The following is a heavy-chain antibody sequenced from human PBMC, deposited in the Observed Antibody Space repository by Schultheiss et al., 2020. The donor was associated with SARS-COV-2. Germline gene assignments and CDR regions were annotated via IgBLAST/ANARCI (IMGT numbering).Heavy chain of an antibody. CDR3: ARIGGPAAIVRMGFDY. D-gene: IGHD2-2*01. CDR1: GGSISSGDHY. V-gene: IGHV4-30-4*01. Sequence: SETLSLTCTVSGGSISSGDHYWSWIRQPPGKGLEWIGYIYYSGSTYYNPSLKSRVTISVDTSKNQFSLKLSSVTAADTAVYYCARIGGPAAIVRMGFDYWGQGTLVTVSS. J-gene: IGHJ4*02. CDR2: IYYSGST.